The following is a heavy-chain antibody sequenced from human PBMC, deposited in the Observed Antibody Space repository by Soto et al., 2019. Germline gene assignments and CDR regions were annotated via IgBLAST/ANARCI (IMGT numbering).Heavy chain of an antibody. CDR1: GFIVSDTY. J-gene: IGHJ3*02. CDR2: ISNRGDT. CDR3: AREPRYCRGGSCSITGDAYDI. D-gene: IGHD2-15*01. V-gene: IGHV3-66*01. Sequence: EVHLVESGGGLVQPGGSLRLSCTASGFIVSDTYVTWVRQAPGKGLEWVSVISNRGDTHYADSVRGRFSLSRDISDNTLHLQMNNLRVEDTAVYYCAREPRYCRGGSCSITGDAYDIWCQGTMVTVSS.